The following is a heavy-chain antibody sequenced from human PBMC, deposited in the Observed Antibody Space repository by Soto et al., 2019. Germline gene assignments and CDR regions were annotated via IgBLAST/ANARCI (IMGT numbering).Heavy chain of an antibody. Sequence: PGGSLRLSCAASGFIFSDFYMHWIRQAPGKGLEWISYISNSGTTIYYADSVKGRFTISRDNAKNSLYLQMGSLRAEDTAVYYCERIAGQGDRRAFDYWGRGTLVTVSS. CDR1: GFIFSDFY. D-gene: IGHD2-21*02. V-gene: IGHV3-11*01. J-gene: IGHJ4*02. CDR3: ERIAGQGDRRAFDY. CDR2: ISNSGTTI.